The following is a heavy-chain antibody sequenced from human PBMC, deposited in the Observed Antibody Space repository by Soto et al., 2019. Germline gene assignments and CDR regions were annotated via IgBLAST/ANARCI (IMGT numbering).Heavy chain of an antibody. CDR2: IYYNGNT. CDR3: ARERYSGSSRTIDY. CDR1: GGSISSGYYY. J-gene: IGHJ4*02. D-gene: IGHD1-26*01. Sequence: SETLSLTCTVSGGSISSGYYYWSWIRQLPGKELKRIAYIYYNGNTNYTPSLKNQANISLDTSKNQFSLKLSSVTAADMAVYYCARERYSGSSRTIDYWGQGTLVTVSS. V-gene: IGHV4-31*01.